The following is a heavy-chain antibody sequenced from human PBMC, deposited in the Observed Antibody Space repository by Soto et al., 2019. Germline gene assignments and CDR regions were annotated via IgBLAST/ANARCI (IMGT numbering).Heavy chain of an antibody. V-gene: IGHV1-2*04. D-gene: IGHD7-27*01. J-gene: IGHJ6*02. CDR1: GYTFTGYY. Sequence: QVQLVQSGAEVKKPGASVKVSCKASGYTFTGYYMHWVRPAPGQGLEWMGWINPNSGGTNYAQKFQGWVTMTRDTSISTAYMELSRRRSVDTAVYYCARDLSPTELGLRHYYGMDVWGQGTTVTVSS. CDR3: ARDLSPTELGLRHYYGMDV. CDR2: INPNSGGT.